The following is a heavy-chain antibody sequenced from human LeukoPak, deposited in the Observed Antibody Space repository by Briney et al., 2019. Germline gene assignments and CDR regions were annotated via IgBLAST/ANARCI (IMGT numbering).Heavy chain of an antibody. D-gene: IGHD3-16*01. Sequence: ASETLSLTCTVSGGSISSYYWSWVRQPPGKGLEWVGYIYYSGSTKYNPSLKSRVTISVDTSKNQCSLKLSSVTAADTAVYYCSRGLNRYYFDYWGQGTLVTVSS. J-gene: IGHJ4*02. V-gene: IGHV4-59*01. CDR1: GGSISSYY. CDR3: SRGLNRYYFDY. CDR2: IYYSGST.